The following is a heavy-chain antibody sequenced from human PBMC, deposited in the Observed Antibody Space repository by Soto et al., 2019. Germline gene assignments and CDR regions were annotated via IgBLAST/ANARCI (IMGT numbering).Heavy chain of an antibody. CDR3: AKDARPVLRFLEWLEGPYGMDV. Sequence: HPGGSLRLSCAASGFTFSSYGMHWVRQAPGKGLEWVAVISYDGSNKYYADSVKGRFTISRDNSKNTLYLQMNSLRAEDTAVYYCAKDARPVLRFLEWLEGPYGMDVWGQGTTVTVSS. D-gene: IGHD3-3*01. J-gene: IGHJ6*02. V-gene: IGHV3-30*18. CDR1: GFTFSSYG. CDR2: ISYDGSNK.